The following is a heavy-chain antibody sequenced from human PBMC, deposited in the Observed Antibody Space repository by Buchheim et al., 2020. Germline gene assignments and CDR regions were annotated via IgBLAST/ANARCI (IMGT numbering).Heavy chain of an antibody. CDR2: ISYDGSNK. CDR3: AKDMDRGIAAPLDY. Sequence: QVQLVEPGGGVVQPGRSLRLSCAASGFTFSSYGMHWVRQAPGKGLEWVAVISYDGSNKYYGDSVKGRFTISRDNSKNTLYLQMNSLRGEDTAVYFCAKDMDRGIAAPLDYWGQGTL. V-gene: IGHV3-30*18. J-gene: IGHJ4*02. D-gene: IGHD6-6*01. CDR1: GFTFSSYG.